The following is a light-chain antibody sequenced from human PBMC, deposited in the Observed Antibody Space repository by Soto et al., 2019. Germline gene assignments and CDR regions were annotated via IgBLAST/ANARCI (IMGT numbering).Light chain of an antibody. CDR2: SDN. J-gene: IGLJ1*01. V-gene: IGLV1-40*01. CDR3: QSYDSSLSGSYV. Sequence: QSVLTQPPSVSGAPGQRVTISCTGSSSNIGAGYDVHWYQQLPGTAPKLLIYSDNNRPSGVPDRFSGSKSGTSASLAITGLQAEYEADYYCQSYDSSLSGSYVFGTGTKVTVL. CDR1: SSNIGAGYD.